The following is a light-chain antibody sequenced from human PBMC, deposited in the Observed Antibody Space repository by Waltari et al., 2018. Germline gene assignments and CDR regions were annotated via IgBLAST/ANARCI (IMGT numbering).Light chain of an antibody. CDR3: CSYAGSSTSSVV. V-gene: IGLV2-23*02. CDR2: GVT. Sequence: QSALTQPASVSGSPGQSTTISCTGSHRDVGGSSLVSWYQQHPGKAPKLLIYGVTKRPSGVSHRFSGSKSGNTASLTISGLQTEDEADYYCCSYAGSSTSSVVFGTGTKVIVL. CDR1: HRDVGGSSL. J-gene: IGLJ1*01.